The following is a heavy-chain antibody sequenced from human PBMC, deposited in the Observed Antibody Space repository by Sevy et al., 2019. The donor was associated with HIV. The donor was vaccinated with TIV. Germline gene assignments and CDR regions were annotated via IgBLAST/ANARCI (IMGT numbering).Heavy chain of an antibody. J-gene: IGHJ4*02. CDR3: ARVMATGSFDY. D-gene: IGHD5-12*01. CDR1: GFTFISYS. CDR2: ISSTIKNI. Sequence: GGSLSLSCGASGFTFISYSITWARQPQGKGQGWISYISSTIKNIYYADSVKGRFTISRDNAKSSVYLQMNSLRAEDTAVYYCARVMATGSFDYWGQGTLVTVSS. V-gene: IGHV3-48*01.